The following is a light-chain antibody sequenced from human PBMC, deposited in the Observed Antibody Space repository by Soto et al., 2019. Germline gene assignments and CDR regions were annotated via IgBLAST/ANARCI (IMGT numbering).Light chain of an antibody. Sequence: QSVLTQPPSASGTPGQRVTISCSGSSSNIGTNTVNWYQQLPGTAPKVLIYSNNLRPSGVPDRFSGSKSGTSASLAISGLQSEDEADYYCAAWDDSLNGSVFGTGTKLTVL. V-gene: IGLV1-44*01. CDR2: SNN. J-gene: IGLJ1*01. CDR3: AAWDDSLNGSV. CDR1: SSNIGTNT.